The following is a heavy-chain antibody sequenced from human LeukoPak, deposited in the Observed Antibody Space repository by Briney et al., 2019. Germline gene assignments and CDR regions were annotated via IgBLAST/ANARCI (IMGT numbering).Heavy chain of an antibody. V-gene: IGHV3-7*01. Sequence: GGSLRLSCAASGFTFSSYWMSWVRQAPGKGVEWVANIKQDGSEKYYVDSVKGRFTISRDNAKNSLYLQMNSLRAEDTAVYYCARDRLSNDFDYWGQGTLVTVSS. J-gene: IGHJ4*02. CDR3: ARDRLSNDFDY. CDR2: IKQDGSEK. CDR1: GFTFSSYW.